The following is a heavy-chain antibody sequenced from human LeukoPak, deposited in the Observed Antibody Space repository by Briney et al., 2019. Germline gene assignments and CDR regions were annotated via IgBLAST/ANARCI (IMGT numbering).Heavy chain of an antibody. CDR2: IYYTGST. Sequence: SETLSLTCTVSGDSISRGGYCWSWIRQHPEKGLEWIGYIYYTGSTYYNPPLKSRVTISVDISKNQFSLKVTSVTAADTAVYYCAREGSTGSYLFDPWGQGTLVTVSS. V-gene: IGHV4-31*03. J-gene: IGHJ5*02. D-gene: IGHD1-26*01. CDR3: AREGSTGSYLFDP. CDR1: GDSISRGGYC.